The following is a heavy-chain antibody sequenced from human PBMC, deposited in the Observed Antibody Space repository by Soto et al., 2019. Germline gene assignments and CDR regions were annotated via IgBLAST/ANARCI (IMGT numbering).Heavy chain of an antibody. CDR1: GGTFSSYA. J-gene: IGHJ3*02. D-gene: IGHD2-15*01. CDR3: ARDYSAVMGGAFDI. V-gene: IGHV1-69*13. Sequence: SVKVSCKASGGTFSSYAISWVRQAPGQGLEWMGGIIPIFGTANYAQKFQGRVTITADESTSTAYMELSSLRSEDTAVYYCARDYSAVMGGAFDIWGQGTMVPSPQ. CDR2: IIPIFGTA.